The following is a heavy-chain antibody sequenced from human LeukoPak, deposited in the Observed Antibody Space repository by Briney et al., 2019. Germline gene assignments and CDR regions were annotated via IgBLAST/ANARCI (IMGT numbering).Heavy chain of an antibody. V-gene: IGHV3-33*01. D-gene: IGHD6-19*01. J-gene: IGHJ5*02. CDR3: ARDPPLRQWLVRRDWFDP. Sequence: PGGSLRLSCAASGFTFSSYGMHWVRQAPGKGLEWVAVIWYDGSNKYYAGSVKGRFTISRDNSKNTLYLQMNSLRAEDTAVYYCARDPPLRQWLVRRDWFDPWGQGTLVTVSS. CDR1: GFTFSSYG. CDR2: IWYDGSNK.